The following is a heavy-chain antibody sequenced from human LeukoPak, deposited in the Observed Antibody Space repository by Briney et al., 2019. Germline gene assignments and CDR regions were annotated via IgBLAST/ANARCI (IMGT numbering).Heavy chain of an antibody. D-gene: IGHD3-22*01. J-gene: IGHJ6*03. CDR2: IYYGGST. CDR1: GGSISSSSYY. Sequence: PSETLSLTCTVSGGSISSSSYYWGWIRQPPGKGLEWIGRIYYGGSTYYSPSLKSRLTISVDTSKNQFSLKLRSVPAAETAVYYCARVQYYYDSSGYYSGYYYYYMDVWGKGTTVTVSS. CDR3: ARVQYYYDSSGYYSGYYYYYMDV. V-gene: IGHV4-39*01.